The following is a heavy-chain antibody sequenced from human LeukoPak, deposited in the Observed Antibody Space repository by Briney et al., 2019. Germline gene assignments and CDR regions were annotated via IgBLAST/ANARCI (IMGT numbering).Heavy chain of an antibody. Sequence: SETLSLTCTVSGDSISNYYWSWIRQSPGKGLEWIGYIYYSGSTNYNPSLKSRVTVSVDTSKNQFSLKLSSVTAADTAVYYCARETCSGGSCFQFDFWGQGTLVTVSS. D-gene: IGHD2-15*01. J-gene: IGHJ4*02. V-gene: IGHV4-59*01. CDR2: IYYSGST. CDR3: ARETCSGGSCFQFDF. CDR1: GDSISNYY.